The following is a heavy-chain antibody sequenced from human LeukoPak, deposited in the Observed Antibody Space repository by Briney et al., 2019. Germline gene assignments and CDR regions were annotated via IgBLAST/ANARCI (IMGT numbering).Heavy chain of an antibody. CDR2: IVVGSGAT. Sequence: SVKVSCKTSGFTFSTSAVQWVRQARGQRLEWIGWIVVGSGATNYAQSLQGRFTITRDMSTNTAYMELSSLRFEDSAVNFCARHSSRGHYYDFDFWGQGSLVTVSS. V-gene: IGHV1-58*01. CDR1: GFTFSTSA. J-gene: IGHJ4*02. CDR3: ARHSSRGHYYDFDF. D-gene: IGHD3-22*01.